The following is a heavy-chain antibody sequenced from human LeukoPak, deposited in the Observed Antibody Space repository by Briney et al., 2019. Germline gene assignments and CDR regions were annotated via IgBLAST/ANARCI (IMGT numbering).Heavy chain of an antibody. V-gene: IGHV3-11*01. J-gene: IGHJ4*02. CDR1: GFTFSDYY. D-gene: IGHD2-15*01. Sequence: GSLRLSCAASGFTFSDYYMTWIRQAPGKGLEWVSYISSSGSSIYYADSVKGRSTISRDNAKNSLYLQLNSLRAEDMAMYYCARIVVGAIAPDYWGQGTLVTVSS. CDR3: ARIVVGAIAPDY. CDR2: ISSSGSSI.